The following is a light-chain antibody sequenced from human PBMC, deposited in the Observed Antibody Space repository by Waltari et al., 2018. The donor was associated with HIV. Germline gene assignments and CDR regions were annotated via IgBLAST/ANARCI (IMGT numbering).Light chain of an antibody. CDR3: QVWDSDTGV. CDR1: NLASKD. Sequence: SYELTQTPSVSVSLGQTATVAGGGVNLASKDVHWYQQKPGRPPVLVIYDNNKRPSGILGRFSGFNAWITATLTISGAQGDDDADYYCQVWDSDTGVFGSGTKVTVL. V-gene: IGLV3-9*01. CDR2: DNN. J-gene: IGLJ1*01.